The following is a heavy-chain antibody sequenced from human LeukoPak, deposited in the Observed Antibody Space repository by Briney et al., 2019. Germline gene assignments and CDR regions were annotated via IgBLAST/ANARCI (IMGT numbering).Heavy chain of an antibody. CDR2: IYYRGST. V-gene: IGHV4-59*01. J-gene: IGHJ2*01. Sequence: SETLSLTCTVSGGSIDSYYWSWIRQPPGKGLEWIGYIYYRGSTNYNPSLKSRVTMSVDMSKNQFSLKLTSVTAADTAVYYCARIPVYYSSGSYHFDLWGRGTLVTVSS. D-gene: IGHD3-10*01. CDR1: GGSIDSYY. CDR3: ARIPVYYSSGSYHFDL.